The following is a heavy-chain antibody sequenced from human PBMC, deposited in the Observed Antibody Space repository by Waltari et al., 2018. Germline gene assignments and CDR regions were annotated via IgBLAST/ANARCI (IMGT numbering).Heavy chain of an antibody. D-gene: IGHD3-10*01. Sequence: EVQLDESGGGLVQPGGSLRLSCSASGFPFTRYLMNWVRQAPGKGLVLVARINSDGSSTTYADSVKGRFTISRDNAKNTVYLQMNSLRVEDTAVYYCTRALWLGELYDYWGQGTLVTVSS. CDR1: GFPFTRYL. J-gene: IGHJ4*02. CDR2: INSDGSST. V-gene: IGHV3-74*01. CDR3: TRALWLGELYDY.